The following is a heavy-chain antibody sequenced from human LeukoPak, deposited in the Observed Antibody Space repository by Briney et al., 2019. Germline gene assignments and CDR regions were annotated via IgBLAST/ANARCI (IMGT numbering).Heavy chain of an antibody. D-gene: IGHD3-22*01. CDR1: GFTFSSYG. Sequence: GRSLRLSCAASGFTFSSYGMHWVRQVPGKGLEWVAAIWYDGSNKYYADSVKGRFTISRDNSKNTLYLQMNSLRAEDTAVYYCARDIYDSSGYYYLSVLGYWGQGTLVTVSS. V-gene: IGHV3-33*01. CDR3: ARDIYDSSGYYYLSVLGY. CDR2: IWYDGSNK. J-gene: IGHJ4*02.